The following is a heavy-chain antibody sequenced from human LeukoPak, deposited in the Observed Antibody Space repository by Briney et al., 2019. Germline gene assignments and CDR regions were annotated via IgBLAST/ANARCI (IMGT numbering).Heavy chain of an antibody. J-gene: IGHJ4*02. CDR2: IKSKTDGGTT. D-gene: IGHD2-15*01. CDR1: GFTFSNAW. CDR3: STGLYCLGGSCQGF. Sequence: PGGSLRLSCAATGFTFSNAWMSWVRQAPGKGLEWVGRIKSKTDGGTTDYAAPVKGRFTISRDDSKNMLYLQMNSLKTEDTAVYSCSTGLYCLGGSCQGFWGQGTLVTVPS. V-gene: IGHV3-15*01.